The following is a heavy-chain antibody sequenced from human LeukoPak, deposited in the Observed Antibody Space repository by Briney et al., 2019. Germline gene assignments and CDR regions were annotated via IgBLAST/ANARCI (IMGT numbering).Heavy chain of an antibody. V-gene: IGHV3-23*01. J-gene: IGHJ4*02. CDR3: ARATGGTIFGVVIEDPDPPPETDY. CDR1: GFTFSSYA. D-gene: IGHD3-3*01. CDR2: ISGSGGST. Sequence: GGSLRLSCAASGFTFSSYAMSWVRQAPGKGLEWVSAISGSGGSTYYADSVKGRFTISRDNSKNTLYLQMNSLRAEDTAVYYCARATGGTIFGVVIEDPDPPPETDYWGQGTLVTVSS.